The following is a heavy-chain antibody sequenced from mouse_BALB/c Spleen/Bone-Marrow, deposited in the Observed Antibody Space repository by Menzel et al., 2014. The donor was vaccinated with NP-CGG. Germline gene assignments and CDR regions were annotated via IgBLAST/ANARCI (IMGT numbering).Heavy chain of an antibody. J-gene: IGHJ3*01. CDR2: IRNKANGYTT. D-gene: IGHD2-14*01. V-gene: IGHV7-3*02. Sequence: EVQRVESGGGSVQPGGSLRLSCATSGFTFTDYYMSWVRQPPGKALEWLGFIRNKANGYTTEYSASVKGRFTISRDNSQSILYLQMNTLRAEDSATYYCARDRRYDLAWFAYWGQGTLVTVSA. CDR3: ARDRRYDLAWFAY. CDR1: GFTFTDYY.